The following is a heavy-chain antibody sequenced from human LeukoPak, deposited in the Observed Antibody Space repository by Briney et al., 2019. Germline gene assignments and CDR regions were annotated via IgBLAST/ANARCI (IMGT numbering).Heavy chain of an antibody. CDR1: GVSASNYY. CDR3: ARWGESGDYAVHAFDI. J-gene: IGHJ3*02. Sequence: PSETLSLTCTVSGVSASNYYWNWMRQSPGKGLEWIGYCHHSGTTNYNPSLSSRVTMSVDTSKSQFSLKLSSVSAADTAVYYCARWGESGDYAVHAFDIWGQGTMVTVSS. CDR2: CHHSGTT. V-gene: IGHV4-59*02. D-gene: IGHD2-21*02.